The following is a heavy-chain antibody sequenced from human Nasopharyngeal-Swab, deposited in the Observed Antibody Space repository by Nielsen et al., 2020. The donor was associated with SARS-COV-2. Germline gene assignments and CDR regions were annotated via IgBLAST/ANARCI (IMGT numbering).Heavy chain of an antibody. CDR3: ARGTVFGVANGMDV. V-gene: IGHV3-21*05. CDR2: ISSSGSIA. D-gene: IGHD3-3*01. CDR1: GFTFGSYT. J-gene: IGHJ6*02. Sequence: GESLKISCEASGFTFGSYTMNWVRQAPGKGLEWVSFISSSGSIAYYADSVKGRFSVFRDAANKSIYLQMRSLRAEDTAVYYCARGTVFGVANGMDVWGQGTTVTVSS.